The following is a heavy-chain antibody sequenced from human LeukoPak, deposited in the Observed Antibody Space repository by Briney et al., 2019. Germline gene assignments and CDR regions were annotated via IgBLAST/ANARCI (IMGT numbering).Heavy chain of an antibody. J-gene: IGHJ4*02. Sequence: GGSLRLSCAASGFTFSSYAMSWVRQAPGKGLEWVSAISGSGSSTYYADSVKGRFTISRDNSKNTLYLQMNSLRAEDTAVYYCAKEALGYCSGGSCYTPRPFDYWGQGTLVTVSS. D-gene: IGHD2-15*01. V-gene: IGHV3-23*01. CDR3: AKEALGYCSGGSCYTPRPFDY. CDR2: ISGSGSST. CDR1: GFTFSSYA.